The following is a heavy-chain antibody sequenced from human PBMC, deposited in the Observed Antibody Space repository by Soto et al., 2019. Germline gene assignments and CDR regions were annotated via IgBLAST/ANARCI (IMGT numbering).Heavy chain of an antibody. CDR1: GYTFTSYG. CDR2: ISAYNGNT. CDR3: AGTREIPYYHGMDV. Sequence: ASVKVSCKASGYTFTSYGISWVRQAPGQGLEWMGWISAYNGNTNYAQKLQGRVTMTTDTSTSTAYLEVSSLRSEDTAVYYCAGTREIPYYHGMDVWGQGTTVTVSS. D-gene: IGHD2-2*02. V-gene: IGHV1-18*01. J-gene: IGHJ6*02.